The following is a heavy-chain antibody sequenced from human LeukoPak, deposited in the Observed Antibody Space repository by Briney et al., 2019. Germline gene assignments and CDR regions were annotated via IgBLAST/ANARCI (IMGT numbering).Heavy chain of an antibody. Sequence: SETLSLTCTVSGGSITGYYWSWIRQAPGKGLEWIAYISYSGSTSYNPSLRSRVTISVDTSKSLFSLNLSSLTAADTAVYYCVRHSGGTTYDYWGQGIQVTVSS. CDR3: VRHSGGTTYDY. J-gene: IGHJ4*02. CDR2: ISYSGST. D-gene: IGHD1-7*01. V-gene: IGHV4-59*08. CDR1: GGSITGYY.